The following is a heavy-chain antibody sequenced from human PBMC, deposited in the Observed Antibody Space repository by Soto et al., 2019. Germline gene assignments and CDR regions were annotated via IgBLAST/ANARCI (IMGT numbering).Heavy chain of an antibody. J-gene: IGHJ4*01. CDR2: IIPIFGTA. V-gene: IGHV1-69*01. D-gene: IGHD2-15*01. Sequence: QVQLVQSGAEVKKPGSSVKVSCKASGGTFSSYAISWVRQAPGQGLEWMGGIIPIFGTANYAQKFQGRVTITEDESTSIAYMELGSLRSEDTAVSYCARSEFLRYCSGGSWYYDYPDYWGNGTLVVVSS. CDR3: ARSEFLRYCSGGSWYYDYPDY. CDR1: GGTFSSYA.